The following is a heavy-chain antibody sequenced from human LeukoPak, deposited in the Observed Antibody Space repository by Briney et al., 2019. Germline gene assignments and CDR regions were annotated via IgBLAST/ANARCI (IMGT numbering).Heavy chain of an antibody. CDR2: ISSSSSYI. CDR3: ARAATVLRDY. V-gene: IGHV3-21*01. J-gene: IGHJ4*02. Sequence: PGGSLRLSCTASGFTFSSYSMNWVRQAPGKGLEWVSSISSSSSYIYYADSVKGRFTISRDNAKNSLYLQMNSLRAEDTAVYYCARAATVLRDYWGQGTLLTVSS. D-gene: IGHD3-16*01. CDR1: GFTFSSYS.